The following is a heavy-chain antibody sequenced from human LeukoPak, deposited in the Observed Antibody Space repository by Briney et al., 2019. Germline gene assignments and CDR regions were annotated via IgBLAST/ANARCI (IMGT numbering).Heavy chain of an antibody. V-gene: IGHV3-33*01. CDR3: ARESGFSGFHTFDY. D-gene: IGHD3-22*01. J-gene: IGHJ4*02. Sequence: PGGSLRLSCAASGFTFSSYGMHWVRQAPGKGLEWVAVIWYDGSNKYYADSVKGRFTISRDNSKNTLYLQMNSLRAEDTAVYYCARESGFSGFHTFDYWGQGTLVTVSS. CDR1: GFTFSSYG. CDR2: IWYDGSNK.